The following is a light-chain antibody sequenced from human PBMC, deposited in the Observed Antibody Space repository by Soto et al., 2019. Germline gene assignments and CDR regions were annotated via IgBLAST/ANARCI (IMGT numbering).Light chain of an antibody. J-gene: IGKJ4*02. V-gene: IGKV3-15*01. CDR1: QSVGST. CDR2: GAS. Sequence: EILMTQSPATLSVSPGERVILSCRASQSVGSTLACYQQKPGQAPRLLIRGASTRATGVPARFSGSGSGTEFTLTISSLQSEDFAVYYCQQYSTSLTFGGRTTMEIK. CDR3: QQYSTSLT.